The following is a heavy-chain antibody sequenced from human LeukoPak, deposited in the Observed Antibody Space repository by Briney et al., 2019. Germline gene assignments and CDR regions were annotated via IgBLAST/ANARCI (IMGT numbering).Heavy chain of an antibody. J-gene: IGHJ4*02. CDR2: IKQDGSEI. Sequence: PGGSLRLSXAASGFSFKNYRMNWVRQAPGKGLEWVAHIKQDGSEIYYVASVKGRFTISRDNANNSLYLQMNNLRAEDTAVYYCAREFSGSLDYWGQGTLVTVSS. CDR1: GFSFKNYR. D-gene: IGHD1-26*01. V-gene: IGHV3-7*01. CDR3: AREFSGSLDY.